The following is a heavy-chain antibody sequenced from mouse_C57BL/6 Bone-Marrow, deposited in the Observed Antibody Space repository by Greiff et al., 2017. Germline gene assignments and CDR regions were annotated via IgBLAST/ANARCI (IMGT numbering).Heavy chain of an antibody. CDR1: GYTFTDYY. Sequence: VQLQQSGAELVRPGASVKLSCKASGYTFTDYYINWVKQRPGQGLEWIARIYPGSGNTYYNEKFKGKATLTAETSSSTAYMQLSSLTSEDSAVYFCAKYDYDGFDYWGQGTTLTVSS. J-gene: IGHJ2*01. V-gene: IGHV1-76*01. CDR2: IYPGSGNT. D-gene: IGHD2-4*01. CDR3: AKYDYDGFDY.